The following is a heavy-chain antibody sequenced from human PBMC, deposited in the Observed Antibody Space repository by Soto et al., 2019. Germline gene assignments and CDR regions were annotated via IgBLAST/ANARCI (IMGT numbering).Heavy chain of an antibody. Sequence: SETLSLTCSVSGVSITGSYWSWIRQPPGKTLEWIGYVYHSGTTTYNPSLKSRVSISVDTSKSQFSLRLTSVIAADTAVYYCARDMPYGAGSIAGCDYWGQGFLVTVSS. J-gene: IGHJ4*02. CDR1: GVSITGSY. D-gene: IGHD1-26*01. CDR3: ARDMPYGAGSIAGCDY. CDR2: VYHSGTT. V-gene: IGHV4-59*01.